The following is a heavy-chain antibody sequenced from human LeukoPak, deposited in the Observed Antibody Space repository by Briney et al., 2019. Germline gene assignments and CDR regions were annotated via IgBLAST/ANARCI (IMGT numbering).Heavy chain of an antibody. J-gene: IGHJ4*02. CDR3: ARRDYDFWSGPANNFDY. D-gene: IGHD3-3*01. CDR2: IYHSGST. Sequence: PSETLSLTCAVSGYSISSGYYWGWIRRPPGKGLEWIGSIYHSGSTYYNPSLKSRVTISVDTSKNQFSLKLSSVTAADTAVYYCARRDYDFWSGPANNFDYWGQGTLVTVSS. CDR1: GYSISSGYY. V-gene: IGHV4-38-2*01.